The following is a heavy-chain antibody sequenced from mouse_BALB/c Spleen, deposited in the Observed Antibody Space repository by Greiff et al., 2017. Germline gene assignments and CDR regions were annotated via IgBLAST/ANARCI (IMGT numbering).Heavy chain of an antibody. Sequence: QVQLQQSGAELVRPGTSVKVSCKASGYAFTNYLIEWVKQRPGQGLEWIGVINPGSGGTNYNEKFKGKATLTADKSSSTAYMQLSSLTSDDSAVYFCARSGNYYRYDGNFDYWGQGTTLTVSS. CDR2: INPGSGGT. CDR3: ARSGNYYRYDGNFDY. D-gene: IGHD2-14*01. CDR1: GYAFTNYL. J-gene: IGHJ2*01. V-gene: IGHV1-54*01.